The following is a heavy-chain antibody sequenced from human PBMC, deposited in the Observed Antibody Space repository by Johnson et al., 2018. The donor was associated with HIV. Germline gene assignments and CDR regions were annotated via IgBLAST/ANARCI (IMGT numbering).Heavy chain of an antibody. CDR1: GFTFSSYG. D-gene: IGHD4-17*01. Sequence: QMQLVESGGDLVQPGGSLRLSCAASGFTFSSYGMHWVRQAPGKGLEWVAFIRYDGSNKYYADSVKGRFTISRDNSKNTLYLQMNSLRAEDTAVYYCALTDYGDYPQRVPDAFDIWGQGTMVTVSS. V-gene: IGHV3-30*02. CDR3: ALTDYGDYPQRVPDAFDI. J-gene: IGHJ3*02. CDR2: IRYDGSNK.